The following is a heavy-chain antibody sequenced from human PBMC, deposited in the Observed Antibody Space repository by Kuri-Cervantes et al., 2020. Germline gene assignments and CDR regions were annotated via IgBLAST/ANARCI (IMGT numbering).Heavy chain of an antibody. Sequence: GESLKISCAASGFTFSDYYMSWIRQAPGKGMEWVSYISSSGSTIYYADSVKGRFTISRDNAKNSLYLQMNSLRAGDTAVYYCARDAGDGSYVAIDYWGQGTLVTVSS. CDR3: ARDAGDGSYVAIDY. CDR2: ISSSGSTI. CDR1: GFTFSDYY. V-gene: IGHV3-11*01. D-gene: IGHD1-26*01. J-gene: IGHJ4*02.